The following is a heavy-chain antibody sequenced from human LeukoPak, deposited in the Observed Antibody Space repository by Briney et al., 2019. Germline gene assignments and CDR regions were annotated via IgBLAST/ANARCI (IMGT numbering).Heavy chain of an antibody. D-gene: IGHD2-2*01. Sequence: SGPALVKPTQTLTLTCTFSGFSLSTSGMRVSWIRQPPGKALEWLARIDWDDDKSYSTSLKTRLTISKDTSKNQVVLTMTNMDPVDTATYYCARMPYCSSTSCYGEDYWGQGTLVTVSS. CDR2: IDWDDDK. J-gene: IGHJ4*02. CDR3: ARMPYCSSTSCYGEDY. V-gene: IGHV2-70*04. CDR1: GFSLSTSGMR.